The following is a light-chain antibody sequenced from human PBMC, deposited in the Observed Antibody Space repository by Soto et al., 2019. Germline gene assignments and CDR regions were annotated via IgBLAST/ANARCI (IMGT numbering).Light chain of an antibody. CDR1: QSISSD. CDR2: AAS. CDR3: QQSYTTPRT. V-gene: IGKV1-39*01. Sequence: DIQMTQSPSSLSASVRDRVTITCRASQSISSDLNWYQQKPGKAPKLLIFAASSLQSGGPSRFSGSGAGTHFTLTVSSLQPEDFATYYCQQSYTTPRTFGQGTKVEIK. J-gene: IGKJ1*01.